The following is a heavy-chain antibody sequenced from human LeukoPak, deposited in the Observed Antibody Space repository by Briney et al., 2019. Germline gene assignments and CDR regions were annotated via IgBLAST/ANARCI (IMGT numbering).Heavy chain of an antibody. CDR3: ACLVGAPDFEYFQH. J-gene: IGHJ1*01. CDR1: GGSISSGGYY. CDR2: IYYSGST. D-gene: IGHD1-26*01. V-gene: IGHV4-61*08. Sequence: SETLSLTCTVSGGSISSGGYYWSWIRQPPGKGLEWIGYIYYSGSTNYNPSLKSRVTISVDTSKNQFSLKLSSVTAADTAVYYCACLVGAPDFEYFQHWGQGTLVTVSS.